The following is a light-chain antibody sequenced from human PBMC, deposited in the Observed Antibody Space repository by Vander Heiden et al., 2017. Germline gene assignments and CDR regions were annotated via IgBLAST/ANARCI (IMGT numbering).Light chain of an antibody. J-gene: IGLJ2*01. CDR3: QSYDSSQGV. Sequence: QSVLTPPPSVSGAPGQRVTISCTGSSSNIGAGYDVHWYQQLPGTAPKLLICGNSNRPSGVPDRFSGSKSGTSASLAITGLQAEDEADYYCQSYDSSQGVFGGGTKLTVL. V-gene: IGLV1-40*01. CDR2: GNS. CDR1: SSNIGAGYD.